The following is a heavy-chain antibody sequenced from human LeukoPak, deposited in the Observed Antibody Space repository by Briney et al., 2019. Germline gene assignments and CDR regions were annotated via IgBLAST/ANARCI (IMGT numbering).Heavy chain of an antibody. CDR1: GYTFTSYY. CDR3: ARDSDSSGYLEYFDY. V-gene: IGHV1-46*01. CDR2: INPSGGST. D-gene: IGHD3-22*01. J-gene: IGHJ4*02. Sequence: ASVKVSCEASGYTFTSYYMHWVRQAPGQGLEWMGIINPSGGSTSYAQKFQGRVTMTKDTSTSTVYMELSSLRSEDTAVYYCARDSDSSGYLEYFDYWGQGTLVTVSS.